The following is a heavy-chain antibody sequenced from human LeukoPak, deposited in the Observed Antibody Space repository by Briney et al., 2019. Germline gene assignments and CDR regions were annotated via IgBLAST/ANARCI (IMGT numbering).Heavy chain of an antibody. Sequence: GGSLRVSCAASGCTFSSYSMNWVRQAPGKGLARISSIISSSSYIYYADSVKGRFTISRDNAQNSLYLQMNSLRAEDTAVYYCARGQSYYDSSGYYIDYWGQGTLVTVSS. J-gene: IGHJ4*02. D-gene: IGHD3-22*01. CDR3: ARGQSYYDSSGYYIDY. CDR1: GCTFSSYS. V-gene: IGHV3-21*01. CDR2: IISSSSYI.